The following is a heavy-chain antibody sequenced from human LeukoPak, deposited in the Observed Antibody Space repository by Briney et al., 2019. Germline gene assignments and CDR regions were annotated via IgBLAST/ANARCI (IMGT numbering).Heavy chain of an antibody. Sequence: GGSLRLSCAASGFTFSDYYMSWIRQAPGKGLEWVSYISRSSTTIYYADSVKGRFTISRDNVKNSLYLQMNSLRAEDTALYYCARERGYSSSAFDIWGQGTMVTVSS. CDR1: GFTFSDYY. D-gene: IGHD5-18*01. J-gene: IGHJ3*02. V-gene: IGHV3-11*04. CDR3: ARERGYSSSAFDI. CDR2: ISRSSTTI.